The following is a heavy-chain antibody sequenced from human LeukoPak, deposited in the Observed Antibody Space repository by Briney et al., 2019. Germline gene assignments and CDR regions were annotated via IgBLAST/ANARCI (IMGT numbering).Heavy chain of an antibody. D-gene: IGHD3-3*01. Sequence: GASVKVSCKPSGDTFNGNYIHWVRQAPGLGLEWMGWISAYNGNTNYAQKLQGRVTMTTDTSTSTAYMELRSLRSDDTAVYYCARGTVDFWSGYYFGCFDYWGQGTLVTVSS. V-gene: IGHV1-18*04. J-gene: IGHJ4*02. CDR3: ARGTVDFWSGYYFGCFDY. CDR2: ISAYNGNT. CDR1: GDTFNGNY.